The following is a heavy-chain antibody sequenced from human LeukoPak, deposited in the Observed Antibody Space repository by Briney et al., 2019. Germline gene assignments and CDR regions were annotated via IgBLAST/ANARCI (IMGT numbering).Heavy chain of an antibody. CDR2: IWYDGSNK. J-gene: IGHJ6*03. V-gene: IGHV3-33*01. CDR3: ARDGRGIAAAGTYYYYMDV. Sequence: GGSLRLSCAVSGFTFSSYGMHWVRQAPGKGLEWGAVIWYDGSNKYYADSVKGRFTISRDNSKNTLYLQMNSLRAEDTAVYYCARDGRGIAAAGTYYYYMDVWGKGTTVTVSS. D-gene: IGHD6-13*01. CDR1: GFTFSSYG.